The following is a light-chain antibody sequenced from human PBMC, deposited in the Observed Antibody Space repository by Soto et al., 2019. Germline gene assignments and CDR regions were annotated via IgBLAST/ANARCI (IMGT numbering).Light chain of an antibody. CDR2: EVS. CDR3: SSFEASNNLL. J-gene: IGLJ2*01. CDR1: SSDVGGYNY. Sequence: QSVLTQPPSASGSPGQSVTISCTRTSSDVGGYNYVSWYQQHPGKAPKLMIYEVSKRPSGVPDRFSGPKSGNTASLTVSGLQVEDEADYYCSSFEASNNLLFGGGTKLTVL. V-gene: IGLV2-8*01.